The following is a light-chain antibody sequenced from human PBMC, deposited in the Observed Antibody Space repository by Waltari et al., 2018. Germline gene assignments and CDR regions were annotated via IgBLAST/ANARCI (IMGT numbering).Light chain of an antibody. J-gene: IGLJ2*01. Sequence: QSALTQPRSVSGSPGQSVTLSCTGTSSDIGGYKYVPWYQQHPGKAPKLGIYDGDKRPSGVPDRFSGSKAGNTASLTISGLQTDDDADYYCCSYAGRYTSVFGRGTRVTVL. CDR2: DGD. V-gene: IGLV2-11*01. CDR3: CSYAGRYTSV. CDR1: SSDIGGYKY.